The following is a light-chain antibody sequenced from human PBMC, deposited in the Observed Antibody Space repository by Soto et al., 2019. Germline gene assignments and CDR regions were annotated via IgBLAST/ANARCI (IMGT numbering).Light chain of an antibody. V-gene: IGKV3-15*01. Sequence: EIVLTQSPVTLSVSPGDRATLSCRARHSVYSNLAWYQQKPGQAPRLLIFGASTRATGIPARFSASGSGTEFTLTISRLQSEDFVVYYCQQYNMWPITFGPGTKVDLK. CDR1: HSVYSN. CDR2: GAS. CDR3: QQYNMWPIT. J-gene: IGKJ3*01.